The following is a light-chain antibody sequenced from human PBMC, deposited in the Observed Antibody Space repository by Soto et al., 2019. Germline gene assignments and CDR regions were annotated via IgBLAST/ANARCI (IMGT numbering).Light chain of an antibody. CDR2: EGS. Sequence: QSVLTQPASVSGSPGQSITISCTGTSSDVGSYNLVSWYQQHPGKAPKLMIYEGSKRPSGVSNRFFGSQSGNTASLTISGLQAEEEADYYCFSYAGGSTYAFGTGTKVTVL. CDR1: SSDVGSYNL. CDR3: FSYAGGSTYA. J-gene: IGLJ1*01. V-gene: IGLV2-23*01.